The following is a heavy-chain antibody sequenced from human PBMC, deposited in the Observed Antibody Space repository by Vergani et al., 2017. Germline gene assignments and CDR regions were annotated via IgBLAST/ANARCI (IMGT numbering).Heavy chain of an antibody. V-gene: IGHV3-33*01. D-gene: IGHD6-13*01. Sequence: QVQLVESGGGVVQPGRSLRLSCAASGFTFSSYGMHWVRQAPGKGLEWVAVIWYDGSNKYYADSVKGRFTISRDNSKNTLYLQMNSLRAEDTAVYYCARGGEYSSRSYYFDYWGQGTLVTVSS. J-gene: IGHJ4*02. CDR2: IWYDGSNK. CDR3: ARGGEYSSRSYYFDY. CDR1: GFTFSSYG.